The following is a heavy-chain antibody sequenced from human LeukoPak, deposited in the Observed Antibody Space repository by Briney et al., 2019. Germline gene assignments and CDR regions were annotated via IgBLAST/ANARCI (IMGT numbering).Heavy chain of an antibody. CDR3: ARGGDAAPFDF. D-gene: IGHD5-12*01. J-gene: IGHJ4*02. V-gene: IGHV4-61*02. CDR2: IYTSGST. Sequence: SQTLSLTCTVPGGSITSGNYYWSWIRQPAGKGLEWIGRIYTSGSTNYNPSLKSRVTISGDTSKNQFSLKLNSVTAADTAVYYCARGGDAAPFDFWGQGTLVTVSS. CDR1: GGSITSGNYY.